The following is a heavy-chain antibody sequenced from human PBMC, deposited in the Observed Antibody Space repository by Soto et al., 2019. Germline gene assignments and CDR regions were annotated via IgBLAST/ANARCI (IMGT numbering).Heavy chain of an antibody. D-gene: IGHD6-6*01. CDR1: GFTFSSYD. J-gene: IGHJ6*02. CDR3: ARGKQLVRDYYYGMDV. CDR2: IGTAGDT. V-gene: IGHV3-13*01. Sequence: GGSLRLSCAASGFTFSSYDMHWVRQATGKGLEWVSAIGTAGDTYYPGSVKGRFTISRENAKNSLYLQMNSLRAGDTAVYYCARGKQLVRDYYYGMDVWGQGTTATVSS.